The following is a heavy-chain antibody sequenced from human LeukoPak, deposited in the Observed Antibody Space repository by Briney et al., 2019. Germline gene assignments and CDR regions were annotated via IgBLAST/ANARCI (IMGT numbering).Heavy chain of an antibody. CDR2: IWFDGSKE. Sequence: GGSLRLSCAASGFSFSSYGFHWVRQALGKGLEWVALIWFDGSKEYYADSVEGRFTISRDNSKKTLFLQMNSLRAEDTAVYHCARDPSSTGYYFDNWGQGTLVTVSS. J-gene: IGHJ4*02. V-gene: IGHV3-33*01. CDR3: ARDPSSTGYYFDN. CDR1: GFSFSSYG. D-gene: IGHD5/OR15-5a*01.